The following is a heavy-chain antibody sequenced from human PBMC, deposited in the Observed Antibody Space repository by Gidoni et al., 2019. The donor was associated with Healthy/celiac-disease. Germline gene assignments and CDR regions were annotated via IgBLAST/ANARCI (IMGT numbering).Heavy chain of an antibody. D-gene: IGHD2-2*01. J-gene: IGHJ6*02. CDR3: ARDIVVVPAAMKGNYYYGMDV. CDR2: IWYDGSNK. V-gene: IGHV3-33*01. Sequence: QVQLVESGGGVVQPGRSLRLSCAASGFTFRSYGMHWVRQAPGKGLEWVAVIWYDGSNKYYADSVKGRFTISRDNSKNTLYLQMNSLRAEDTAVYYCARDIVVVPAAMKGNYYYGMDVWGQGTTVTVSS. CDR1: GFTFRSYG.